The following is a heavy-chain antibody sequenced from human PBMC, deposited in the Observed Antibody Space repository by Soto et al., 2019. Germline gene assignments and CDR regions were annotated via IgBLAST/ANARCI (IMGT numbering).Heavy chain of an antibody. Sequence: QVQLVQSGAEVKKPGASVKVSCKASGYTFTSYAMHWVRQAPGQRLEWMGWINAGNGNTKYSQKFQGRVTITRDTSASSAYMELSSLRSEDTAVDYCARGTDTAMVRNWGQGTLVTVSS. D-gene: IGHD5-18*01. J-gene: IGHJ4*02. CDR3: ARGTDTAMVRN. V-gene: IGHV1-3*01. CDR2: INAGNGNT. CDR1: GYTFTSYA.